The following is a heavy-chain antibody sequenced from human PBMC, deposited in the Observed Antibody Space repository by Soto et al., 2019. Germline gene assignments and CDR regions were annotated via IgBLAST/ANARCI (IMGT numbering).Heavy chain of an antibody. Sequence: QVQLQESGPGLVKPSQTLSLTCTVSGAAITSGDYYWSWIRQPPGKGLEWIGYIYNSGSTYYNPSLKSRGSISVDTSKNQFSLKLSSVTAADTAVYYCASPGAGLGDWGEAFDIWGQGTMVTVSS. CDR2: IYNSGST. CDR3: ASPGAGLGDWGEAFDI. J-gene: IGHJ3*02. D-gene: IGHD3-10*01. V-gene: IGHV4-30-4*01. CDR1: GAAITSGDYY.